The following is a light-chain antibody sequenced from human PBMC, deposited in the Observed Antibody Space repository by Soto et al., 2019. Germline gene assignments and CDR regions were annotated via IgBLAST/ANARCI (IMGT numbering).Light chain of an antibody. J-gene: IGKJ3*01. V-gene: IGKV3-15*01. Sequence: EIVMTQSPATLSVSPGERATLSCRASQSVSSNLAWYQQKPGQAPRLLIYGASTRATGIPARFSGSGSGTAFTLTISRLQSEDFAVYYCQQYNNWTFTFGPGTKVDIK. CDR2: GAS. CDR3: QQYNNWTFT. CDR1: QSVSSN.